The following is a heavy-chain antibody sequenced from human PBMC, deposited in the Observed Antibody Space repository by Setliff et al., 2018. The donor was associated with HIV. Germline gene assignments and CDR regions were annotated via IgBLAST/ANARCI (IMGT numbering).Heavy chain of an antibody. Sequence: PSETLSLTCSVSGVSMTSGGYYWSWIRQNPGKGLEWVGYIYYTGSTYYNPSLKSRVTISVDTSKNQFSLKLSSVTAADTAVYYCARGLRGRIVVVTTRVSYYYMDVWGKGTTVTVS. CDR2: IYYTGST. D-gene: IGHD2-21*02. V-gene: IGHV4-31*03. J-gene: IGHJ6*03. CDR1: GVSMTSGGYY. CDR3: ARGLRGRIVVVTTRVSYYYMDV.